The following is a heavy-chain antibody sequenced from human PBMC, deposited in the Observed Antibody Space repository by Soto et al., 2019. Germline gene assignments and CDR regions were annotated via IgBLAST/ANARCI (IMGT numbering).Heavy chain of an antibody. CDR3: AGDSSSWYRTSYYYYYMDV. J-gene: IGHJ6*03. V-gene: IGHV3-66*01. CDR2: IYSGGST. D-gene: IGHD6-13*01. CDR1: GFTVSSNY. Sequence: GGSLRLSCAASGFTVSSNYMSWVRQAPGKGLEWVSVIYSGGSTYYADSVKGRFTISRDNSKNTLYLQMNSLRAEDTAVYYCAGDSSSWYRTSYYYYYMDVWGKGTTVTVSS.